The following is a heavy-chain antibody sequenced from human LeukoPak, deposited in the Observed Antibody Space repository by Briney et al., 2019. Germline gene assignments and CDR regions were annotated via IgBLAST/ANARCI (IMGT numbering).Heavy chain of an antibody. CDR2: IGTLGDT. V-gene: IGHV3-13*01. CDR3: ARGRNSNYYDSSGYYPY. D-gene: IGHD3-22*01. CDR1: GFTFSSYD. J-gene: IGHJ4*02. Sequence: GGSLRLSCAASGFTFSSYDMHWVRQATGKGLEWVSAIGTLGDTDYPDSVKGRFTISRENAENSVYLQMNNLRAGDTAVYYCARGRNSNYYDSSGYYPYWGQGTLVTVSS.